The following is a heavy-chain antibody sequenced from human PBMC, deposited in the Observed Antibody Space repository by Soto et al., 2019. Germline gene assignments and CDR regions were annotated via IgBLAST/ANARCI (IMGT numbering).Heavy chain of an antibody. CDR3: AKDGASSKRYGMDV. D-gene: IGHD1-26*01. Sequence: GGSLRLSCAASGFTFSSYAMSWVRQAPGKGLEWVSAISGSGGSTYYADSVKGRFTISRDNSKNTLYLQMNSLRAEDTAVYYCAKDGASSKRYGMDVWGQGTTVTVSS. V-gene: IGHV3-23*01. J-gene: IGHJ6*02. CDR1: GFTFSSYA. CDR2: ISGSGGST.